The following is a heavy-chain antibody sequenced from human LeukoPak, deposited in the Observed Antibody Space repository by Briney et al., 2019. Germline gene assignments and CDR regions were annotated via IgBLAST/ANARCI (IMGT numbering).Heavy chain of an antibody. J-gene: IGHJ5*02. V-gene: IGHV1-18*01. D-gene: IGHD6-13*01. Sequence: ASVKVSCKASGGTFSSYAISWERQAPGQGLEWMGWISAYNGNTNYAQKLQGRVTMTTDTSTSTAYMELRSLRSDDTAVYYCAREMYSSSGNRNWFDPWGQGTLVTVSS. CDR1: GGTFSSYA. CDR2: ISAYNGNT. CDR3: AREMYSSSGNRNWFDP.